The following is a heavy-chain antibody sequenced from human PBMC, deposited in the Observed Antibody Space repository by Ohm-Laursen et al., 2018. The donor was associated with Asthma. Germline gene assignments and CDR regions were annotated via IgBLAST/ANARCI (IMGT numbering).Heavy chain of an antibody. CDR1: GFTFSSYG. CDR3: ARGFATGD. V-gene: IGHV3-7*03. CDR2: IKPDGSEK. Sequence: SLRLSCTASGFTFSSYGMHWVRQAPGKGPEWVANIKPDGSEKYYVDSVKGRFTISRDNAKNSLDLQMNNLRAEDTAVYYCARGFATGDWGQGTLVTVS. J-gene: IGHJ4*02. D-gene: IGHD1-1*01.